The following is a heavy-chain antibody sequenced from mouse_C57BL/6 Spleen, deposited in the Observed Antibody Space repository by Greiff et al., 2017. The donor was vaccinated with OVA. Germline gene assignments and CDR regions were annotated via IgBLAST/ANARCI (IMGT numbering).Heavy chain of an antibody. Sequence: QVQLQQPGAELVKPGASVKLSCKASGYTFTSCWMQWVKQRPGQGLEWIGEIDPSDSYTNYNQKFKGKATLTVDTSSSTAYMQLSSLTSEDSAVYYCARSHDGYYWYFDVWGTGTTVTVSS. CDR1: GYTFTSCW. CDR2: IDPSDSYT. J-gene: IGHJ1*03. D-gene: IGHD2-3*01. V-gene: IGHV1-50*01. CDR3: ARSHDGYYWYFDV.